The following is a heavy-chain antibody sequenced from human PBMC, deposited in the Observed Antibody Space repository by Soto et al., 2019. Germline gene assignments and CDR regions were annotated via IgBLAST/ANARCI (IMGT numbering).Heavy chain of an antibody. D-gene: IGHD4-17*01. V-gene: IGHV3-49*03. CDR1: GFSCVDYT. J-gene: IGHJ6*02. CDR2: VRSKAYGGTT. CDR3: ARDLASYDHGESYGMHD. Sequence: PGGSLRLSCKASGFSCVDYTMSWFRQAPGGXLEWVSFVRSKAYGGTTEYAASVVGRFSISRDDSKSIAYLQMDNLKTEDTGVYYCARDLASYDHGESYGMHDWCQATTLTVSS.